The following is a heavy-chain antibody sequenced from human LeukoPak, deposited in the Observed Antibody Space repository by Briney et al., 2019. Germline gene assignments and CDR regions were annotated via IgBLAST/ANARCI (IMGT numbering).Heavy chain of an antibody. CDR2: INHSGST. CDR3: ARGSIAARLGV. Sequence: PSETLSLTCAVYGGSFSGYYWSWIRQPPGKGLEWIGEINHSGSTNYNPSLKSRVTISVDTSKNQFSLKLSSVTAADTAVYYCARGSIAARLGVWGKGTTVTVSS. D-gene: IGHD6-6*01. V-gene: IGHV4-34*01. CDR1: GGSFSGYY. J-gene: IGHJ6*04.